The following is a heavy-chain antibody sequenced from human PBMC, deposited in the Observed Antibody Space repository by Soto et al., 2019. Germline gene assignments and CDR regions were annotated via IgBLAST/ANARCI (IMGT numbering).Heavy chain of an antibody. D-gene: IGHD3-3*01. J-gene: IGHJ6*02. V-gene: IGHV4-59*13. CDR2: IYYSGST. CDR1: GGSISSYY. Sequence: SETLSLTCTVSGGSISSYYWSWIREPPGKGLEWIGCIYYSGSTNYNPSLKSRVTISVDTSKNQFSLKLSSVTAADTAVYYCARNLGYYDFWSGYYRDYYYYGMDVWGQGTTVTVSS. CDR3: ARNLGYYDFWSGYYRDYYYYGMDV.